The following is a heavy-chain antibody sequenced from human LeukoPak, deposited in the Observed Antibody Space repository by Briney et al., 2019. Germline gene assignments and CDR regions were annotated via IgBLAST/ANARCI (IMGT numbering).Heavy chain of an antibody. D-gene: IGHD2-2*01. CDR1: GGTFSSYA. CDR2: IIPIFGTA. J-gene: IGHJ6*02. CDR3: ARAPPAANYYYYYGMDV. V-gene: IGHV1-69*13. Sequence: ASVKVSCKASGGTFSSYAISWVRQAPGHGLEWMGGIIPIFGTANYAQKFQGRVTITADESTSTAYMELSSLRSEDTAVYYCARAPPAANYYYYYGMDVWGQGTTVTVSS.